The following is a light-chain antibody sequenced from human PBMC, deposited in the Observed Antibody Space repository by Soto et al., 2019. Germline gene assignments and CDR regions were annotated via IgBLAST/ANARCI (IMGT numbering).Light chain of an antibody. J-gene: IGKJ4*01. V-gene: IGKV3-15*01. CDR1: QSIGSK. CDR2: GAS. CDR3: QQYDNWPPT. Sequence: EIVMTQSPATLSVSPGERATLSCRASQSIGSKLAWYQQKPGQAPRLLFYGASNRATNIPARFGGSGSGTEFTLTISSLQSEDFAVYSFQQYDNWPPTFGGGTKVDIK.